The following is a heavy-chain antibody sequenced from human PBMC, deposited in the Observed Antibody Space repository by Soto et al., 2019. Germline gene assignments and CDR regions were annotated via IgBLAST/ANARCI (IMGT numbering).Heavy chain of an antibody. D-gene: IGHD6-19*01. J-gene: IGHJ4*02. CDR1: GFTFSSYA. Sequence: GGSLRLSCAASGFTFSSYAMSWVRQAPGKGLEWVSAISGSGGSTYYADSVKGRFTISRDNSKNTLYLQMNSLRAEDTAVYYCAKIGAVAGTSWAYYFDYWGQGTLVTVSS. V-gene: IGHV3-23*01. CDR3: AKIGAVAGTSWAYYFDY. CDR2: ISGSGGST.